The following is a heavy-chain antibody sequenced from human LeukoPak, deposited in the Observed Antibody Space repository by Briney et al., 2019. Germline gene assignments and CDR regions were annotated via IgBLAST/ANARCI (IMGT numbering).Heavy chain of an antibody. D-gene: IGHD6-25*01. CDR1: GFTSSRHW. CDR2: IKEDASEE. J-gene: IGHJ4*02. V-gene: IGHV3-7*01. Sequence: GGSLRLSCAVSGFTSSRHWMSWVRQTPAKGLEWVANIKEDASEENYVDSVKGRFTISRDNAKNSLYLQMNSLRAEDTAVYYCAIAAGWELGYWGQGTLVTVSS. CDR3: AIAAGWELGY.